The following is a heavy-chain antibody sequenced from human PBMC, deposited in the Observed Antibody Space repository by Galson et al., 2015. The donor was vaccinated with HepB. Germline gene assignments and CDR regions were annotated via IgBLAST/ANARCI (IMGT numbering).Heavy chain of an antibody. CDR2: ITREGDIV. J-gene: IGHJ4*02. Sequence: SLRLSCAGSGFTFDDYNLHWVRQRPGRGLEWVSLITREGDIVEYADSVKGRFIVSRDNNNNSLYLQMNALRTEDTALYYCAKDKKDYYESSGYFTYFFDHWGLGTLVTVSS. D-gene: IGHD3-22*01. V-gene: IGHV3-43*01. CDR1: GFTFDDYN. CDR3: AKDKKDYYESSGYFTYFFDH.